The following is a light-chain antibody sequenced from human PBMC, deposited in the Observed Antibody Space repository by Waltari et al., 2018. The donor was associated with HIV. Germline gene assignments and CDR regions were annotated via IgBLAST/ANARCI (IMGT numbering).Light chain of an antibody. CDR3: CSFTGRKSLI. Sequence: QSALTQPASVSGSPGQSLTISCTGTSSDVAASNLVSWYQQRPGKAPKLIIYEVNKRPSGVSDRCAASKSGNTASLTLSGLQAEDEANYYCCSFTGRKSLIFGGGTKLTVL. CDR2: EVN. J-gene: IGLJ2*01. CDR1: SSDVAASNL. V-gene: IGLV2-23*02.